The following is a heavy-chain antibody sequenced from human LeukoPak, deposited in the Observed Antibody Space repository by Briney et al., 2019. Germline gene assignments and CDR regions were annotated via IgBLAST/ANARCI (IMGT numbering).Heavy chain of an antibody. CDR1: GFTFSSYS. CDR2: ISSSSSYI. D-gene: IGHD1-1*01. CDR3: ARDGELERVDAFDI. V-gene: IGHV3-21*01. Sequence: GGSLRLSCAASGFTFSSYSMNWVHQAPGKGLEWVSSISSSSSYIYYADSVKGRFTISRDNAKNSLYLQMNSLRAEDTAVYYCARDGELERVDAFDIWGQGTMVTVSS. J-gene: IGHJ3*02.